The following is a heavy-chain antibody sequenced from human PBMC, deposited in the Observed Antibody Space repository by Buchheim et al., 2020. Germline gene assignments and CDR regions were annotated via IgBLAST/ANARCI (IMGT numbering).Heavy chain of an antibody. CDR1: GGSFSGYY. D-gene: IGHD2-2*01. Sequence: QVQLQQWGAGLLKPSETLSLTCAVYGGSFSGYYWSWIRQPPGKGLEWIGEINHSGSTNYNPSLKSRVTISVDPSKNQVSLKLSSVTAADTAVYYCARGTRRGVPAAKPIDYWGQGTL. CDR2: INHSGST. CDR3: ARGTRRGVPAAKPIDY. V-gene: IGHV4-34*01. J-gene: IGHJ4*02.